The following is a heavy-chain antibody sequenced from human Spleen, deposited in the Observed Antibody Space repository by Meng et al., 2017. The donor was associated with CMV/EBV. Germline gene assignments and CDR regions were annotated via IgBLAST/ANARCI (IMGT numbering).Heavy chain of an antibody. CDR3: ARAGPGGYDSSGHRSLYYYYGMDV. Sequence: SVKVSCKASGYTFTGYYMHWVRQAPGQGLEWMGWINPNSGGTNYAQKFQGRVTMTRDTSISTAYMELSRLRSDDTAVYYCARAGPGGYDSSGHRSLYYYYGMDVWGQGTTVTVSS. CDR2: INPNSGGT. D-gene: IGHD3-22*01. J-gene: IGHJ6*02. CDR1: GYTFTGYY. V-gene: IGHV1-2*02.